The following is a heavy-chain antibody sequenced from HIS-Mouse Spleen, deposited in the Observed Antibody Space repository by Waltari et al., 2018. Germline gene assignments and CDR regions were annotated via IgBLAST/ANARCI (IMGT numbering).Heavy chain of an antibody. V-gene: IGHV3-15*01. CDR2: IKSKNDGGTT. D-gene: IGHD1-26*01. CDR1: GFTFSNDW. CDR3: TTLRYSGSYYWFDP. Sequence: EVQLVESGGGLVKPGGSLRLSCAVSGFTFSNDWTSWVRQATGKGREWVGRIKSKNDGGTTDYAAPVKGRFTISRDDSKNTLYLQMNSLKTEDTAVYYCTTLRYSGSYYWFDPWVQGTLVTVSS. J-gene: IGHJ5*02.